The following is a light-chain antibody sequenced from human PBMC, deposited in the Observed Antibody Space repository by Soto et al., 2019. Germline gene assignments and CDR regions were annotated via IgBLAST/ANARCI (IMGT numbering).Light chain of an antibody. CDR3: QQYGSPPQT. V-gene: IGKV3-20*01. CDR2: GAS. Sequence: IVLTQSPGTLSLSPGERATLSCRASQTVSNNFLAWYQEKPGRGPRLLIYGASSRATGIPDRFSGSGSGTDFTLTISRLEPEDFAVYYCQQYGSPPQTFGQGTKVDIK. J-gene: IGKJ1*01. CDR1: QTVSNNF.